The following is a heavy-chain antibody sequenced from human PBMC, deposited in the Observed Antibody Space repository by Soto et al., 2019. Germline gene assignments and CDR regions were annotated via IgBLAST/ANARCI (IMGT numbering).Heavy chain of an antibody. CDR1: GGTFSSYT. Sequence: QVQLVQSGAEVKKPGSSVKVSCKASGGTFSSYTISWVRQAPGQGLEWMGRSIPILGIANYAKKFQGRVTITAEKSTSTAYMELSSLSAEYTAVEYCARPIVRGPNALRAQLDYWGQGTLVTVSS. V-gene: IGHV1-69*02. D-gene: IGHD3-10*01. CDR2: SIPILGIA. CDR3: ARPIVRGPNALRAQLDY. J-gene: IGHJ4*02.